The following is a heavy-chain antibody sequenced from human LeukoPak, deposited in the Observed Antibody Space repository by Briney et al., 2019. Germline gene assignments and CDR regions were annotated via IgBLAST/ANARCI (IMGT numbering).Heavy chain of an antibody. V-gene: IGHV3-23*01. Sequence: PGGSLRLSCAASGFTYSSYAMSLVRQAPGKGLEWVSAISGSGGSTYYADSVKGRFTISRDNSKNTLYLQMNSLRAEDTAVYYCAKEAAAVGATTNDYWGQGTLVTVSS. CDR3: AKEAAAVGATTNDY. CDR1: GFTYSSYA. D-gene: IGHD1-26*01. CDR2: ISGSGGST. J-gene: IGHJ4*02.